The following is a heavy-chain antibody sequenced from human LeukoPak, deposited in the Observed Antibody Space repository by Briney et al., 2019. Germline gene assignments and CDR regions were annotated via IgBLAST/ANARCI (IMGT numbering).Heavy chain of an antibody. CDR1: GFNFRAYW. CDR2: STNRLNSYTT. V-gene: IGHV3-72*01. CDR3: ARVSLGNYGEFDC. D-gene: IGHD3-10*01. Sequence: PGGSLRLSCTTSGFNFRAYWMGWARQAPGKGLEWVGRSTNRLNSYTTEYAASVKGRFTISRDNSKNSLYLQMNSLKTEDTAVYYCARVSLGNYGEFDCWGQGTLVIVSS. J-gene: IGHJ4*02.